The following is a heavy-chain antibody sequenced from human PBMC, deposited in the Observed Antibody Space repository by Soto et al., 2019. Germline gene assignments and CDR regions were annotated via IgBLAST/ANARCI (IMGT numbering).Heavy chain of an antibody. V-gene: IGHV4-34*01. CDR3: ARHTRNQFEP. CDR1: VGSFSGYY. CDR2: VSHIAST. Sequence: PSETLSLTCAVYVGSFSGYYWSLIRQPPGEGLEWIGSVSHIASTYYNASLKSRVTISLDTSRNQFSLQLNSVAAADTAVYYCARHTRNQFEPWGQGTLVTVSS. J-gene: IGHJ5*02.